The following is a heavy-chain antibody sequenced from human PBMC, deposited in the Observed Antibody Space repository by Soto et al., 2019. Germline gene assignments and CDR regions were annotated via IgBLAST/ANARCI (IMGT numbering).Heavy chain of an antibody. CDR2: ISGSGDST. D-gene: IGHD5-18*01. J-gene: IGHJ5*02. Sequence: GGSLRLSCAASGFTFNNYAMSWVRQAPGKGLEWVSAISGSGDSTYYADSVKGRFTISRDNSNNRLYLQMNSLRAEDTAVYYCAKDWRGTAMVYKWFDPWGQGTLVTSPQ. V-gene: IGHV3-23*01. CDR1: GFTFNNYA. CDR3: AKDWRGTAMVYKWFDP.